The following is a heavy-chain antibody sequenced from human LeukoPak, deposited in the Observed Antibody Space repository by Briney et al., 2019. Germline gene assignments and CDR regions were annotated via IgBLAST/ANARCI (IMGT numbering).Heavy chain of an antibody. D-gene: IGHD5-18*01. V-gene: IGHV3-23*01. CDR3: AKDLASYGYFGY. J-gene: IGHJ4*02. CDR1: GFTFSSYA. Sequence: GGSLRLSCAASGFTFSSYAMSWVRQAPGKGLEWVSAISGSGGSTYYADSVEGRFTIFRDNSKDTLDPQMNSLRDEDTAVYYCAKDLASYGYFGYWGQGTLVTVSS. CDR2: ISGSGGST.